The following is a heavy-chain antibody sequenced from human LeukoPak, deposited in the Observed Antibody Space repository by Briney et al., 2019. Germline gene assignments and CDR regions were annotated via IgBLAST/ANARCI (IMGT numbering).Heavy chain of an antibody. D-gene: IGHD5-12*01. V-gene: IGHV4-59*08. CDR2: IYYSGST. Sequence: PSETLSLTCTVSGGSISSYYWSWIRQPPGEGLEWIGYIYYSGSTNYNPSLKSRVTISVDTSKNQFSLKLSSVTAADTAVYYCARRGGYSGYENLWGQGTLVTISS. J-gene: IGHJ4*02. CDR1: GGSISSYY. CDR3: ARRGGYSGYENL.